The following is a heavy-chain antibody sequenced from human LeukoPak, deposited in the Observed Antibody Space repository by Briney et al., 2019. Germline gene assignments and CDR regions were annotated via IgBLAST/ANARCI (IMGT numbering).Heavy chain of an antibody. D-gene: IGHD3-9*01. CDR1: GYRLTNNW. J-gene: IGHJ5*02. CDR2: IYPGDSDT. Sequence: GESLKISCKISGYRLTNNWIGWVRQVPGKGLEWMGLIYPGDSDTRYSPSFQGQVTISADKSISTAYLQWSSLKASDTAMYYCARAYDILTGYYQTTTVPNWFDPWGQGTLVTVSS. CDR3: ARAYDILTGYYQTTTVPNWFDP. V-gene: IGHV5-51*01.